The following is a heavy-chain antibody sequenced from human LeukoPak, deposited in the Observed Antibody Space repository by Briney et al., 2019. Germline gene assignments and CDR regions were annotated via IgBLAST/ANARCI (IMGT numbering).Heavy chain of an antibody. CDR2: IWYDGSNK. Sequence: GGSLRLSCAASGFTFSSYGMHWVRQAPGKGLEWVAVIWYDGSNKYYVDSVKGRFTISRDNSKNTLHLQMNSLRAEDTAIYYCAKQAYDSPRTDFDYWGQGTLVTVSS. J-gene: IGHJ4*02. D-gene: IGHD3-22*01. CDR1: GFTFSSYG. CDR3: AKQAYDSPRTDFDY. V-gene: IGHV3-33*03.